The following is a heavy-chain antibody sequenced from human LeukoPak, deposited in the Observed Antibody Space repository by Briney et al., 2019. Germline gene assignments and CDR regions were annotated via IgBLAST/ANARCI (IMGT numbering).Heavy chain of an antibody. J-gene: IGHJ4*02. CDR3: AKPWGGYSYGYYFDY. D-gene: IGHD5-18*01. CDR2: ISWTSGSI. CDR1: GFTFDDYA. V-gene: IGHV3-9*01. Sequence: PGGSLRLSCAASGFTFDDYAMHWVRQAPGKGLEWVSGISWTSGSIGYADSVKGRFTISRDNAKNSLYLQMNSLRAEDTALYYCAKPWGGYSYGYYFDYWGQGTLVTVSS.